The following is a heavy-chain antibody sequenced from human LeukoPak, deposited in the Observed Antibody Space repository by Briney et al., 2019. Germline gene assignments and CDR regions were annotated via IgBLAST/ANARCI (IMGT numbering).Heavy chain of an antibody. D-gene: IGHD4-17*01. V-gene: IGHV4-59*08. J-gene: IGHJ4*02. CDR3: ASGPDYGDYLFDY. CDR1: GGSISGYY. CDR2: IYYSGST. Sequence: SETLSLTCTVSGGSISGYYWSWIRQPPGKGLEWIGYIYYSGSTNYNPSLKSRVTISVDTSKNQFSLKLSSVTAAHTAVYYCASGPDYGDYLFDYWGQGTLVTVSS.